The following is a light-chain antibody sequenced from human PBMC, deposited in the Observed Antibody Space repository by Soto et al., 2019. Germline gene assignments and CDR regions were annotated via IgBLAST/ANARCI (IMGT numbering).Light chain of an antibody. J-gene: IGKJ1*01. Sequence: DIQMTQSPSTLSASVGDRVTITCRASQRISSWLAWYQQIPGKAPKLLIYDASSLESGVPSRFSGSGSGTEFTLTISSLQPDDFASYYGQQYTNYSPATFGQGTKVEIK. CDR1: QRISSW. CDR3: QQYTNYSPAT. CDR2: DAS. V-gene: IGKV1-5*01.